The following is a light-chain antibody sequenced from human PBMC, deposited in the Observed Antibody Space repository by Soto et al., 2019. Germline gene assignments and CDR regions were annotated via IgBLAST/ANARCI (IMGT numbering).Light chain of an antibody. V-gene: IGKV3-15*01. Sequence: EIVMTQSPATLPVSPGEGATLSCRASQSVRSNLAWHQQKRGQPPRLLIYGASTRATGIPARFSGSGSGTEFTLTISRLQSEDFAVYYCQQYNDWPYTFGQGTKLEIK. CDR3: QQYNDWPYT. J-gene: IGKJ2*01. CDR2: GAS. CDR1: QSVRSN.